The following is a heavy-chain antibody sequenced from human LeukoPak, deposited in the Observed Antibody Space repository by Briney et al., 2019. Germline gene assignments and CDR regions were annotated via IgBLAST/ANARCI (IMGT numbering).Heavy chain of an antibody. CDR3: AKIAAAMVTNFDY. J-gene: IGHJ4*02. CDR1: GFTFSNHA. CDR2: ISGSGDST. D-gene: IGHD5-18*01. V-gene: IGHV3-23*01. Sequence: GGSLRLSCAAPGFTFSNHAMSSVRQAPGKGLEWDSAISGSGDSTYYGDSVKGRFTISRDNPKNTLFLQMNSLRGEDTAVYYCAKIAAAMVTNFDYWGQGTLVTVSS.